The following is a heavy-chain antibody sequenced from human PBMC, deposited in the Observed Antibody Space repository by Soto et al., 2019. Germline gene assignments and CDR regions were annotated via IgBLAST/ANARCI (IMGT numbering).Heavy chain of an antibody. D-gene: IGHD6-19*01. CDR3: ARVRRGWLASVPFDAFDI. Sequence: QVQLVESGGGVVQPGRSLRLSCAASGFTFSSYAMHWVRQAPGKGLEWVAVISYDGSNKYYADSVKGRFTISRDNSKNTLYLEMNSLRAEDTAVYYWARVRRGWLASVPFDAFDIWGKGTMVTVSS. J-gene: IGHJ3*02. CDR2: ISYDGSNK. V-gene: IGHV3-30-3*01. CDR1: GFTFSSYA.